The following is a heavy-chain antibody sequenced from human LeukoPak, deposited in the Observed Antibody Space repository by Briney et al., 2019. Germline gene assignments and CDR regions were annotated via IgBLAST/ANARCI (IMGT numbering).Heavy chain of an antibody. V-gene: IGHV1-46*01. D-gene: IGHD4-17*01. Sequence: ASVKVSCKSSGYTFTTYYMHWVRQAPGQGPEWMGTINPRGGSTSYAQKFQGTVTMTRDMSTTTVYMELSSLRSEDTAVYYCARERDGDYILDYWGQGTLVTVSS. CDR1: GYTFTTYY. CDR3: ARERDGDYILDY. CDR2: INPRGGST. J-gene: IGHJ4*02.